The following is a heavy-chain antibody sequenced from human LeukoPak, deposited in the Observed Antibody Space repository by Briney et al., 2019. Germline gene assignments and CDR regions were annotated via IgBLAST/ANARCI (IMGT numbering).Heavy chain of an antibody. CDR1: GFTFDDYA. J-gene: IGHJ3*02. D-gene: IGHD3-22*01. V-gene: IGHV3-43*02. CDR2: ISGDGGST. Sequence: GGSLRLSCAASGFTFDDYAMHWVRQAPGKGLEWVSLISGDGGSTYYADSVKSRFTISRDNSKNSLYLQMNSLRTEDTALYYCAKDIRPTTYYYDSSGYSGAYDAFDIWGQGTMVTVSS. CDR3: AKDIRPTTYYYDSSGYSGAYDAFDI.